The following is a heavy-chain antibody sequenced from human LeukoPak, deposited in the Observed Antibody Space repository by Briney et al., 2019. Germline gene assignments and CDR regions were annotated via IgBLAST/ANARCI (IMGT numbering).Heavy chain of an antibody. CDR1: GFTFSNYW. V-gene: IGHV3-7*01. CDR3: ARDQGFSYYFYYMDV. D-gene: IGHD3-3*01. Sequence: GGSLRLSCAASGFTFSNYWMTWVRQAPGKGLEWVASIKQDGSEKYYVDSVKGRFTISRDNAKNSLYLQMNSLRAEDTAVYYCARDQGFSYYFYYMDVWSKGTTVTVSS. CDR2: IKQDGSEK. J-gene: IGHJ6*03.